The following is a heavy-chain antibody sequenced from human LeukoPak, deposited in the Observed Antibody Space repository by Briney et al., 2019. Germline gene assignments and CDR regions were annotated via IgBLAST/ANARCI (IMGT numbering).Heavy chain of an antibody. J-gene: IGHJ3*02. CDR1: GFTFSSYA. Sequence: QPGGSLRLSCAASGFTFSSYAMSWVRQAPGKGLQWVSAITDNGVSTYYADSVRGRFTISRDNSRKTLYLHMNSLRAEDTAVFYCAKVSHNAFDIWGHGTMVTVSS. V-gene: IGHV3-23*01. CDR3: AKVSHNAFDI. CDR2: ITDNGVST.